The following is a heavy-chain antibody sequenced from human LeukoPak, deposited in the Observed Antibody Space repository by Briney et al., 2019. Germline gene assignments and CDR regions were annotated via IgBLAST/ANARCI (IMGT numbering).Heavy chain of an antibody. Sequence: PSQTLSLTCTVSGGSISSGSYYWSWIRQPAGKGLEWIGRIYTSGSTNYNPSLKSRVTISVDTSKNQFSLKLSSVTAADTAVYYCASFHGGPNWFDPWGQGTLVTVSS. J-gene: IGHJ5*02. CDR3: ASFHGGPNWFDP. V-gene: IGHV4-61*02. CDR1: GGSISSGSYY. CDR2: IYTSGST. D-gene: IGHD3-16*01.